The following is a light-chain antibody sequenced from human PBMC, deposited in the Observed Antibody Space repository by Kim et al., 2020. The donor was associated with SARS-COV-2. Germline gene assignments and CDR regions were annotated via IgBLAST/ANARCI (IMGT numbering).Light chain of an antibody. CDR1: QSISTY. J-gene: IGKJ4*01. V-gene: IGKV1-39*01. CDR3: QQSHTTPLLT. CDR2: AAS. Sequence: DIQMTQSPSSLAASVGDRVTIACRASQSISTYLNWYQQKPGKAPKLLIYAASSLQSGVPSRFSGSGSGTDFTLTISSLQPEDFATYYCQQSHTTPLLTSAGGPKVGIK.